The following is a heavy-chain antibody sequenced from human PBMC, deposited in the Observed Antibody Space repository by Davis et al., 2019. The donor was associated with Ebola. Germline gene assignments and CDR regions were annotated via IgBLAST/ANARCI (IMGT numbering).Heavy chain of an antibody. Sequence: SVKVSCKASGGTFSSYAISWVRQAPGQGLEWMGGIIPIFGTANYAQKFQGRITITADKSTSTAYMELSSLRSEDTAVYYCARMDIAMVRMDYYYGMDVWGQGTTVTVSS. CDR2: IIPIFGTA. J-gene: IGHJ6*02. V-gene: IGHV1-69*06. D-gene: IGHD5-18*01. CDR3: ARMDIAMVRMDYYYGMDV. CDR1: GGTFSSYA.